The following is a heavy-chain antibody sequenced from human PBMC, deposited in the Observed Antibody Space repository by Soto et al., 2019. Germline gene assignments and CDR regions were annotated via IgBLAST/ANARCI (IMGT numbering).Heavy chain of an antibody. Sequence: QVQLQESGPGLVKPSDTLSLTCAVSGYSISSSNWWGWIRQPPGKGLEWIGYIYYSGTTYYNPSLKRRVTMSVDTSTNRFSLKLTSVTAVDTAVYYCARREIQGPIDYWGQGTLVTVSS. J-gene: IGHJ4*02. V-gene: IGHV4-28*01. CDR2: IYYSGTT. CDR3: ARREIQGPIDY. CDR1: GYSISSSNW. D-gene: IGHD1-26*01.